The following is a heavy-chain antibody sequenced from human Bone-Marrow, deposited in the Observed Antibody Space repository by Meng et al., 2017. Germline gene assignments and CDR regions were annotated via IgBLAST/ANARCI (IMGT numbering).Heavy chain of an antibody. D-gene: IGHD6-19*01. CDR1: GFTFSQFD. CDR2: IGLRGDT. J-gene: IGHJ3*02. CDR3: TRGGLAVAGIDALDI. V-gene: IGHV3-13*01. Sequence: LKLSCAASGFTFSQFDMHWVRLVTGKGLEWVSAIGLRGDTHYSDSVKGRFTFSREDAKNSFYLQMNGMRVGDTAVYYFTRGGLAVAGIDALDIWGQGTMVTVSS.